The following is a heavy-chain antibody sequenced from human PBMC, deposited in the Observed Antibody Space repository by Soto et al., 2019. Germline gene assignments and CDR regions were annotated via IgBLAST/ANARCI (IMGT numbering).Heavy chain of an antibody. V-gene: IGHV1-3*01. CDR3: ASVETDYGTYYYYYGMDV. D-gene: IGHD4-17*01. Sequence: ASVKVSCKASGYTFTSYAMHWVRQAPGQRLEWKGWINAGNGNTKYSQKFQGRVTITRDTSASTAYMELSSLRSEDTAVYYCASVETDYGTYYYYYGMDVWGQGTTVTVSS. J-gene: IGHJ6*02. CDR1: GYTFTSYA. CDR2: INAGNGNT.